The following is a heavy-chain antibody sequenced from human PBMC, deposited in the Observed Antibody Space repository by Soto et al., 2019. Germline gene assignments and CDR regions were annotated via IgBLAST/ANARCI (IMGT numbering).Heavy chain of an antibody. CDR3: ASAKGY. Sequence: EVLVVESGGGLVQPGGSLRLSCAVSGFTFSGGVWMKCVRQAPGEGLEWVATIKEDGRETYYVDSVKGRFTISRDSAKNSLYLQMNSLRVEDTAVYYCASAKGYWGQGTLVTVSS. J-gene: IGHJ4*02. CDR2: IKEDGRET. CDR1: GFTFSGGVW. V-gene: IGHV3-7*01.